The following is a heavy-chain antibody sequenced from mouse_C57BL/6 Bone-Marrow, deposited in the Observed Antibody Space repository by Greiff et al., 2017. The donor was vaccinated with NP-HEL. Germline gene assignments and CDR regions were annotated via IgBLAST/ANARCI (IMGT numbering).Heavy chain of an antibody. V-gene: IGHV1-55*01. Sequence: QVQLQQPGAELVKPGASVKMSCKASGYTFTSYWITWVKQRPGQGLEWIGDIYPGSGSTNYNEKFKSKATLTVDTSSSTAYMQLSSLTSEDSAVYYWARWLLRGCGFAYWGQGTLVTVSA. J-gene: IGHJ3*01. CDR2: IYPGSGST. D-gene: IGHD2-3*01. CDR1: GYTFTSYW. CDR3: ARWLLRGCGFAY.